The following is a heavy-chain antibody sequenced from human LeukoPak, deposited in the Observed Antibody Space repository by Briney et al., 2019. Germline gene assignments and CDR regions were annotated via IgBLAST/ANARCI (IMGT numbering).Heavy chain of an antibody. CDR1: GFTVSSNH. CDR3: ARDLGYCSSTSCYAEDTHYGMDV. V-gene: IGHV3-53*04. Sequence: GGSLRLSCAASGFTVSSNHMSWVRQAPGKGLEWVSVIYSGGSTYYADSVKGRFTISRHNSKNTLYLQMNSLRAEDTAVYYCARDLGYCSSTSCYAEDTHYGMDVWGQGTTVTVSS. J-gene: IGHJ6*02. D-gene: IGHD2-2*01. CDR2: IYSGGST.